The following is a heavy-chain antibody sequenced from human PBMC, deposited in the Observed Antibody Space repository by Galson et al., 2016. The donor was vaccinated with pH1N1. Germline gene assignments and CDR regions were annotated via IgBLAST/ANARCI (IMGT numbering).Heavy chain of an antibody. J-gene: IGHJ4*02. CDR1: GYTFSSYG. CDR2: ISGYNGNT. V-gene: IGHV1-18*01. Sequence: SVKVSCKASGYTFSSYGISWVRQAPRKGLEWMGWISGYNGNTKYEQKIQGRVSMTIDTSTSTVYMELRSLRSDDTALYYCARMSGSSRYLDYWGQGTLVTVSS. D-gene: IGHD1-26*01. CDR3: ARMSGSSRYLDY.